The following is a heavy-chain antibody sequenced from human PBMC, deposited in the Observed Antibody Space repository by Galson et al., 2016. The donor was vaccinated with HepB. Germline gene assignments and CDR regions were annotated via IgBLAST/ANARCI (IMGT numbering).Heavy chain of an antibody. CDR1: GFPFSDFV. CDR2: IGSSGVTT. D-gene: IGHD3-22*01. CDR3: TKSLYSSGSQNNYYYYVMDV. Sequence: SLRLSCAASGFPFSDFVMSWFRQAPGTGLEWVSAIGSSGVTTYHADSVKGRITISRDNSKNTLSLQMNSLRAEDTAVYYCTKSLYSSGSQNNYYYYVMDVWGQGTTVTVSS. J-gene: IGHJ6*01. V-gene: IGHV3-23*01.